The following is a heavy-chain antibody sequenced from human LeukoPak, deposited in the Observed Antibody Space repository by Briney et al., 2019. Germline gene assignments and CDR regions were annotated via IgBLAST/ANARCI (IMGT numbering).Heavy chain of an antibody. V-gene: IGHV3-30*18. D-gene: IGHD3-3*01. CDR2: ISYDGRSK. Sequence: GRSLRLSCAASGFTFSSSGMHWVRQAPGKGLEWVAVISYDGRSKYYTDSVKGRFTISRDNSKNTVYLQMNSLRAEDTAVYYCVKEGRDTTFGVLVPFDYWGQGALVIVSS. CDR3: VKEGRDTTFGVLVPFDY. CDR1: GFTFSSSG. J-gene: IGHJ4*02.